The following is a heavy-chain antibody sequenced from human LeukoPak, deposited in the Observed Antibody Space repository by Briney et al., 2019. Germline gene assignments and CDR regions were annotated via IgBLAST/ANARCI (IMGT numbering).Heavy chain of an antibody. CDR2: ISAYNGNT. CDR3: ARSERLLWFGELTIDNWCDP. CDR1: GGTFSSYA. V-gene: IGHV1-18*01. J-gene: IGHJ5*02. D-gene: IGHD3-10*01. Sequence: ASVKVSCKASGGTFSSYAISWVRQAPGQGLEWMGWISAYNGNTNYAQKLQGRVTMTTDTSTSTAYMELRSLRSDDTAVYYCARSERLLWFGELTIDNWCDPWGQGTLVTVSS.